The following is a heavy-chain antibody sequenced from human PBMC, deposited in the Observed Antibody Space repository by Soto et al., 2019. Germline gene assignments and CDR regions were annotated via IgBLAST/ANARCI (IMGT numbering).Heavy chain of an antibody. Sequence: PSETLSLTCAVYGGSFSGYYWSWIRQPPGKGLEWIGEINHSGSTNYNPSLKSRVTISVDTSKNQFSLKLSSVTAAATAVYYCARGPTRYDFWSGYYSYYFDYWGQGTLVTVSS. V-gene: IGHV4-34*01. CDR2: INHSGST. D-gene: IGHD3-3*01. CDR1: GGSFSGYY. J-gene: IGHJ4*02. CDR3: ARGPTRYDFWSGYYSYYFDY.